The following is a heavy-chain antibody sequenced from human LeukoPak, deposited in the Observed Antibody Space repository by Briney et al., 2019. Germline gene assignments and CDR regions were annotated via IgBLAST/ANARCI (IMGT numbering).Heavy chain of an antibody. V-gene: IGHV7-4-1*02. Sequence: ASVKVSCKASGYTFTSYAMNWVRQAPGQGLEWMGWINTNTGNPTYAQGFTGRFVFSLDTSVSTAYLQISSLKAEDTAVYYCARGLGYCSSTSCYSRWFDPWGQGTLVTVSS. D-gene: IGHD2-2*01. CDR2: INTNTGNP. CDR1: GYTFTSYA. CDR3: ARGLGYCSSTSCYSRWFDP. J-gene: IGHJ5*02.